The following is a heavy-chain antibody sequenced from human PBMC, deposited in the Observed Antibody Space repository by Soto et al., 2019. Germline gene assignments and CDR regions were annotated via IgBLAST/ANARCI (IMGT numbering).Heavy chain of an antibody. V-gene: IGHV3-74*01. Sequence: EVQVVDSGGASVQPGGSLRLSCAASGFTFTSYWMHWVRQAPGKGLLWMSRIKGDETTSSYADSVKGRFTISRDNAKNTVYLQMNSLRAEDTAVYYCARGAFGSYYVDYWGQGTLVTVSS. J-gene: IGHJ4*02. CDR3: ARGAFGSYYVDY. CDR1: GFTFTSYW. CDR2: IKGDETTS. D-gene: IGHD3-10*01.